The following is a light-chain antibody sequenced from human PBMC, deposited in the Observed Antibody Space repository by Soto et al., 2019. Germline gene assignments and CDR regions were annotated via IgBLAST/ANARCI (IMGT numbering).Light chain of an antibody. V-gene: IGKV1-27*01. CDR3: QKYNSAPQT. Sequence: DIQMTHSPSSLSASVGDRVTITCRASQSISSYLNWYQQKPGKVPKVLIYAASTLQSGVPSRFSGSGSETDFTLTISSLQPEDVATYYCQKYNSAPQTFGQGTKVDIK. CDR2: AAS. J-gene: IGKJ1*01. CDR1: QSISSY.